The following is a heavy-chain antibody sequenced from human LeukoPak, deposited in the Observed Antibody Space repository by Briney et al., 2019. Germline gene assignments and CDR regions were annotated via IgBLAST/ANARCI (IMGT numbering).Heavy chain of an antibody. CDR1: GFTFSSYS. CDR3: ARRYCSGGTCYVDY. CDR2: IWYDGSDK. D-gene: IGHD2-15*01. V-gene: IGHV3-33*08. Sequence: GGSLRLSCAASGFTFSSYSMIWVRQAPGKGLEWVAVIWYDGSDKYYADSVKGRFTISRDNSMNTLYLQMNSLRAEDTAVYYCARRYCSGGTCYVDYWGQGTLVTVSS. J-gene: IGHJ4*02.